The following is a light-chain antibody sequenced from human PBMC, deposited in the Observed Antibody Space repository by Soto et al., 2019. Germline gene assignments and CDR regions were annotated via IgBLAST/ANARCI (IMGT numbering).Light chain of an antibody. CDR1: QSISSW. Sequence: DIQMTQSPSTLPASVGDRVTITCRASQSISSWLAWYQQKPGKAPKLLIYKASSLESGVLSRFSGSGSGTEFTLTISSLQPDDFATYDCQQYKSYPLTFGGGTKVEIK. V-gene: IGKV1-5*03. CDR3: QQYKSYPLT. CDR2: KAS. J-gene: IGKJ4*01.